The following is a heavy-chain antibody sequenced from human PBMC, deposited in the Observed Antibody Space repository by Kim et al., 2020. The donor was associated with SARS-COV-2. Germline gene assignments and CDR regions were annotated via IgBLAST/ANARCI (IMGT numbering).Heavy chain of an antibody. V-gene: IGHV3-30*18. D-gene: IGHD3-22*01. Sequence: GGSLRLSCAASGFTFSSYGMHWVRQAPGKGLEWVAVISYDGSNKYYADSVKGRFTISRDNSKNTLYLQMNSLRAEDTAVYYCAKASLRGYQSSAFDIWG. CDR1: GFTFSSYG. CDR3: AKASLRGYQSSAFDI. CDR2: ISYDGSNK. J-gene: IGHJ3*02.